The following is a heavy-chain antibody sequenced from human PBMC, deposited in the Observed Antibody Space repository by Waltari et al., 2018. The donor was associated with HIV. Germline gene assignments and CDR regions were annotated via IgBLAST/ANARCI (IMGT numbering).Heavy chain of an antibody. CDR1: GFTLSNYA. D-gene: IGHD3-22*01. CDR2: MSGSGGST. J-gene: IGHJ3*02. CDR3: AKEGIIVITDAFDI. V-gene: IGHV3-23*01. Sequence: EVQLLESGGGLVQPGGSLRLSCAASGFTLSNYAMRWVRQAPGKGLEWCSSMSGSGGSTYYADAVKGRFTVSRDNSKDTLFLQMNSLRAEDTALYYCAKEGIIVITDAFDIWGQGTMVIVSS.